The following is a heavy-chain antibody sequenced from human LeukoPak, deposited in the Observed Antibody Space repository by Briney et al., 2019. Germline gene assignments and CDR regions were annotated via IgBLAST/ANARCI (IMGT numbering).Heavy chain of an antibody. CDR2: ISYDGSNK. CDR1: GFTFSSYA. CDR3: ARDHCSSTSCYIRFFDY. V-gene: IGHV3-30-3*01. D-gene: IGHD2-2*02. J-gene: IGHJ4*02. Sequence: PGRSLRLSCAASGFTFSSYAMHWVRQAPGKGLEWVAVISYDGSNKYYADSMKGRFTISRDNSKNTLYLQMNSLRAEDTAVYYCARDHCSSTSCYIRFFDYWGQGTLVTVSS.